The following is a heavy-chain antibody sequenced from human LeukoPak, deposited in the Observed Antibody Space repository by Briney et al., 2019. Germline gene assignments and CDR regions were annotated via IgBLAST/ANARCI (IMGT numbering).Heavy chain of an antibody. CDR2: ISPNSGGT. CDR1: EYTFTGYH. Sequence: ASVKVSCKASEYTFTGYHIHWVRQAPGQGLEWMGWISPNSGGTNYAQKFQGRVTMTRDTSISTAFMELSSPRSDDTAVYYCARLCSSTSCYTSGFDYWGQGILVTVSS. J-gene: IGHJ4*02. CDR3: ARLCSSTSCYTSGFDY. D-gene: IGHD2-2*02. V-gene: IGHV1-2*02.